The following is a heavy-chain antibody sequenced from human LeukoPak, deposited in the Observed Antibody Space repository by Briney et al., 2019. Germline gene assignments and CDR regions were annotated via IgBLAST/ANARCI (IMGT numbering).Heavy chain of an antibody. J-gene: IGHJ5*02. D-gene: IGHD3-16*02. CDR3: ARDESYYDYVWGSYRYNWFDP. CDR2: FDPEDGET. Sequence: AASVKVSCRVSGYTLTELSMHWVRQAPGKGLEWMGGFDPEDGETIYAQKFQGRVTMTEDTSTDTAHMELSSLRSEDTAVYYCARDESYYDYVWGSYRYNWFDPWGQGTLVTVSS. V-gene: IGHV1-24*01. CDR1: GYTLTELS.